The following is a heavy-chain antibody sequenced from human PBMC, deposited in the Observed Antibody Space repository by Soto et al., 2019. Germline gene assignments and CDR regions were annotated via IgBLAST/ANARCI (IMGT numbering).Heavy chain of an antibody. D-gene: IGHD6-13*01. V-gene: IGHV4-30-2*01. CDR3: ARVTYPGIAAAGWFDP. CDR1: GGSISSGGYS. Sequence: PSETLSLTCAVSGGSISSGGYSWSWIRQPPGKGLEWIGYIYHSGSTYYNPSLKSRVTISVDRSKSQFSLKLSSVTAADTAVYYCARVTYPGIAAAGWFDPWGQGTLVTVSS. CDR2: IYHSGST. J-gene: IGHJ5*02.